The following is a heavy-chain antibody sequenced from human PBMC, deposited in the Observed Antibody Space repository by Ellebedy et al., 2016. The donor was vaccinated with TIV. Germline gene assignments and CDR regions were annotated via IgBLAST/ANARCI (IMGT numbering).Heavy chain of an antibody. J-gene: IGHJ4*02. CDR3: ARERSGYFTPFDS. CDR2: IKENGYEE. V-gene: IGHV3-7*01. Sequence: GESLKISCAASGFTFSSYSMSWVRQAPGKGLEWVANIKENGYEEYYVDSVKGRFTISRGNAKNLLYLQMNGLRVEDTAVYSCARERSGYFTPFDSWGQGSLVTVSS. CDR1: GFTFSSYS. D-gene: IGHD3-22*01.